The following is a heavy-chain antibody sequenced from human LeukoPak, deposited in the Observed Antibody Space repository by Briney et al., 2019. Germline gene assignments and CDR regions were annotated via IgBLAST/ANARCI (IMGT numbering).Heavy chain of an antibody. CDR1: GGSFSGYY. CDR3: ARGGSTGVGVVPAAIDY. J-gene: IGHJ4*02. D-gene: IGHD2-2*01. Sequence: SETLSLTCAVYGGSFSGYYWSWIRQPPGKGLEWIGEINHSGSTNYNPSLTSRVTISVDTSKNQFSLKLSSVTAADTAVYYCARGGSTGVGVVPAAIDYWGQGTLVTVSS. CDR2: INHSGST. V-gene: IGHV4-34*01.